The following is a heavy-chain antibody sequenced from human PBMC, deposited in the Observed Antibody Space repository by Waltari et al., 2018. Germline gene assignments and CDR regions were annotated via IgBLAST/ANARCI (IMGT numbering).Heavy chain of an antibody. D-gene: IGHD2-15*01. CDR3: ARVVVVVVAATGWFDP. CDR2: IIPIFGTA. CDR1: GGTFSSYA. V-gene: IGHV1-69*01. Sequence: QVQLVQSGAEVKKPGSSVKVSCKASGGTFSSYAISWVRQAPGQGLEWMGGIIPIFGTANYEQKFQGRVTITADESTSTAYMELSSLRSEDTAVYYCARVVVVVVAATGWFDPWGQGTLVTVSS. J-gene: IGHJ5*02.